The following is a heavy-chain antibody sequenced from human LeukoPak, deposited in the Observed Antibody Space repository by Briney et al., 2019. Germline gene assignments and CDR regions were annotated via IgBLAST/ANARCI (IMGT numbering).Heavy chain of an antibody. CDR1: GFTFSTYW. CDR2: INPDGTTT. V-gene: IGHV3-74*01. CDR3: ARVAVAGPTGWFDS. Sequence: PGGSLRLSCAASGFTFSTYWMHWVRQAPGKGLVWVSRINPDGTTTSYADSVKGRFTISRDNAKDTVYLQMNSLRAEDTAVYYCARVAVAGPTGWFDSWGQGTLVTVSS. D-gene: IGHD6-19*01. J-gene: IGHJ5*01.